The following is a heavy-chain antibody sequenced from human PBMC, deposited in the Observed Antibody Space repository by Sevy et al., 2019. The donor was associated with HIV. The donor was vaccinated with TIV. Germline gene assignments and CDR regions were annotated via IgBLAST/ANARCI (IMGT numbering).Heavy chain of an antibody. CDR2: MNPNSGNT. V-gene: IGHV1-8*01. Sequence: ASVKVSCKASGYTFTSYDINWVRQATGQGLEWMGWMNPNSGNTGYAQKFQGRVTMTRNTSISTAYMELSSLRSVDTAVYYCARSYYDFWSGYYVYYYYGMDVWGQGTTVTVSS. D-gene: IGHD3-3*01. CDR3: ARSYYDFWSGYYVYYYYGMDV. J-gene: IGHJ6*02. CDR1: GYTFTSYD.